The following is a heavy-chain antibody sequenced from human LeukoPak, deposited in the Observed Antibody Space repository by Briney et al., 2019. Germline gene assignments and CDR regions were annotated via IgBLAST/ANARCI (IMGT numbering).Heavy chain of an antibody. CDR1: GGSISSGDYY. CDR3: ASQGYCSGGSCHYSEKYYFDY. Sequence: SETLSLTCTVSGGSISSGDYYWSWIRQPPGKGLEWIGYIYYSGSTYYNPSLKSRVTISVDTSKNQFSLKLSSVTAADTAVYYCASQGYCSGGSCHYSEKYYFDYWGQGTLVTVSS. CDR2: IYYSGST. J-gene: IGHJ4*02. V-gene: IGHV4-30-4*01. D-gene: IGHD2-15*01.